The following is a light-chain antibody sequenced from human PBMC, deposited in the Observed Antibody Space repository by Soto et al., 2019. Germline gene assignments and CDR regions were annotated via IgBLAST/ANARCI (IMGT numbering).Light chain of an antibody. J-gene: IGKJ2*01. CDR1: QSFTNQ. CDR2: WVS. V-gene: IGKV1-27*01. Sequence: IQMTQPPSSLSASVGDSVTITCRASQSFTNQLAWYQQNPGKAPKLLIYWVSSLQTGVPCLFSGSESGTDCTLTISSLQPDDVATYYCQQYSTYTFGQGTKLEIK. CDR3: QQYSTYT.